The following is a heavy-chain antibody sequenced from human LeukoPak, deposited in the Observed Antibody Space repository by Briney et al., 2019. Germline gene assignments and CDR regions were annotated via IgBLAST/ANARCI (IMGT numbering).Heavy chain of an antibody. V-gene: IGHV4-34*01. D-gene: IGHD3-16*02. CDR3: ARRGQAGYLY. CDR1: GGSFSDYY. Sequence: SETLSLTCAVYGGSFSDYYWSWIRQPPGEGLEWIGEINHSGSTNYNPSLKSRVTISVDTSKNQFSLNLYSVTAADTAVYYCARRGQAGYLYWGQGTLVTVSS. J-gene: IGHJ4*02. CDR2: INHSGST.